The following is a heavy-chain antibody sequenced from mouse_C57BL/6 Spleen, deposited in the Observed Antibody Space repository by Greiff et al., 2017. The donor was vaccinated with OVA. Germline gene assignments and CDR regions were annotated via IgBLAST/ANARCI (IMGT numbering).Heavy chain of an antibody. D-gene: IGHD2-4*01. CDR2: ISSGSSTI. Sequence: DVMLVESGGGLVKPGGSLKLSCAASGFTFSDYGMHWVRQAPEKGLEWVAYISSGSSTIYYADTVKGRFTISRDNAKNTLFLQMTSLRSEDTAMYYCARSSDYAWYFDVWGTGTTVTVSS. J-gene: IGHJ1*03. CDR3: ARSSDYAWYFDV. V-gene: IGHV5-17*01. CDR1: GFTFSDYG.